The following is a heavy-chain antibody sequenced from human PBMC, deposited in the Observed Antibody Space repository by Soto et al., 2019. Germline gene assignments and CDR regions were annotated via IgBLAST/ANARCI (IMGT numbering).Heavy chain of an antibody. D-gene: IGHD6-19*01. V-gene: IGHV3-23*01. J-gene: IGHJ6*02. CDR2: ISGSAGST. CDR1: GFTFISYA. Sequence: LRLSFAASGFTFISYAMSWVRQAPGKGLEWVSLISGSAGSTYYADSVKGRFTISRDNSKNTLYLQMNSLRAEDTAVYYCAKYRGQWLVSYYYYGMDVWGQGTTVTVSS. CDR3: AKYRGQWLVSYYYYGMDV.